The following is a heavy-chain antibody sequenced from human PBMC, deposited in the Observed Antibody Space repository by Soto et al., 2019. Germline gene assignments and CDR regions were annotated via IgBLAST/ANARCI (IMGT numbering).Heavy chain of an antibody. Sequence: SETLSLTCTVSGGSISSGGYYWSWIRQHPGKGLEWIGYIYYSGSTYYNPSLKSRVTISVDTSKNQFSLKLSSVTAADTAVYYCARGPRYFDWLLYYSWVDPWGKGPRVTVS. CDR1: GGSISSGGYY. D-gene: IGHD3-9*01. J-gene: IGHJ5*02. CDR2: IYYSGST. V-gene: IGHV4-31*03. CDR3: ARGPRYFDWLLYYSWVDP.